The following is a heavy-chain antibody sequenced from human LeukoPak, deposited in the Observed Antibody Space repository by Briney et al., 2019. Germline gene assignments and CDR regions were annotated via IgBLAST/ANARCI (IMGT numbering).Heavy chain of an antibody. CDR1: GFTFSSYA. CDR3: ARGRKWLGLFDF. V-gene: IGHV3-64*01. J-gene: IGHJ4*02. Sequence: PGGSLRLSCAASGFTFSSYAITWVRQAPGKGLECVSAIVPNGDSTYYANSVKGRFTISRDNSENTLYLQMGSLRAEDMAVYYCARGRKWLGLFDFWGQGTLVTVSS. CDR2: IVPNGDST. D-gene: IGHD6-19*01.